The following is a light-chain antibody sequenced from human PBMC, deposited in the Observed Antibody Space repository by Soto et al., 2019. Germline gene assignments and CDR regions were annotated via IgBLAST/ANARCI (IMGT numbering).Light chain of an antibody. Sequence: DIQLTQSPSFLSASVGDRVTITCRASQGISSYLAWYQQKPGNAPKLLIYVTSTLQTGVPSRFSGSGSGTEFTLTISSLQPDDFATYYCQQLNSYPHTFGGGTKVEIK. CDR1: QGISSY. CDR2: VTS. CDR3: QQLNSYPHT. J-gene: IGKJ4*01. V-gene: IGKV1-9*01.